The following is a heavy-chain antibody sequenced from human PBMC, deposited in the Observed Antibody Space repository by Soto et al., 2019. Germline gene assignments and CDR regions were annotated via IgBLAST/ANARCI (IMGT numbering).Heavy chain of an antibody. CDR2: IIPIFGTA. CDR1: GGTFSSYA. J-gene: IGHJ6*02. V-gene: IGHV1-69*13. Sequence: SVKVSCKASGGTFSSYAISWVRQAPGQGLEWMGGIIPIFGTANYAQKFQGRVTITADESTSTAYMELSSLRSEDTAVYYCARDEDNAMVKPTPRRHYYYYYGMDVWGQGTTVTVSS. D-gene: IGHD5-18*01. CDR3: ARDEDNAMVKPTPRRHYYYYYGMDV.